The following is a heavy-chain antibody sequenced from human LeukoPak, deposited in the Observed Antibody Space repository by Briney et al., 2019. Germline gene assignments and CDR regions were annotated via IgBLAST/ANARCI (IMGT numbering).Heavy chain of an antibody. J-gene: IGHJ3*02. V-gene: IGHV3-49*04. CDR2: IRSKAYGGTT. Sequence: GGSLRLSCTASGFTFGDYAMSWVRQAPGKGLEWVGFIRSKAYGGTTEYAASVKGRFTISRDDSKSIAYLQMNSLKTEDTAVYYCTREGILWFGESDAFDIWGQGTMVTV. CDR3: TREGILWFGESDAFDI. D-gene: IGHD3-10*01. CDR1: GFTFGDYA.